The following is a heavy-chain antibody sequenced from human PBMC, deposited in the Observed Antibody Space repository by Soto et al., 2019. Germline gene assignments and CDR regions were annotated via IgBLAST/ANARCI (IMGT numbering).Heavy chain of an antibody. J-gene: IGHJ4*02. CDR1: GFTFTTYA. CDR2: INAGNGNT. V-gene: IGHV1-3*05. D-gene: IGHD3-22*01. CDR3: ARQLDSTGLYYDY. Sequence: QVQLVQSGAEEKNPGASVKVSCKTSGFTFTTYAIHWVRQAPGQRLEWMGWINAGNGNTKYSQKFQGRVTFTRDTSASIGYMELSSLRSEDTAVYYCARQLDSTGLYYDYWGQGTLVSVSS.